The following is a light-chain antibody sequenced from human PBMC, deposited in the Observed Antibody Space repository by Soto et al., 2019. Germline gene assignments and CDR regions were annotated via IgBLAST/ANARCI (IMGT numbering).Light chain of an antibody. Sequence: EIVLTRSPGTLSLSPGERATLSCRASQSVSSNFLAWYQQKRGQAPRVLIYGASNSATGIPDRFSGSRSGTDFTLTISRLEPEDFAVYYCQQHGGTPPYTFGQGTTLDIK. J-gene: IGKJ2*01. CDR2: GAS. CDR3: QQHGGTPPYT. CDR1: QSVSSNF. V-gene: IGKV3-20*01.